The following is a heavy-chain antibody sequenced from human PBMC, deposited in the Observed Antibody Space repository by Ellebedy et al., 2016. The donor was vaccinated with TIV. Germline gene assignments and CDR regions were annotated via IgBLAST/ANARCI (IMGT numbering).Heavy chain of an antibody. D-gene: IGHD2-2*01. CDR1: GFTFSSYA. V-gene: IGHV3-23*01. Sequence: GGSLRLXXAASGFTFSSYAMSWVRQASGKGLEWVASISGSGGATFYADSVKGRFSVSRDNSKNTLYVQMTSLRAEDTAVYFCATNPRIVVAPAAMYFENWGQGTLVTVSS. CDR3: ATNPRIVVAPAAMYFEN. CDR2: ISGSGGAT. J-gene: IGHJ4*02.